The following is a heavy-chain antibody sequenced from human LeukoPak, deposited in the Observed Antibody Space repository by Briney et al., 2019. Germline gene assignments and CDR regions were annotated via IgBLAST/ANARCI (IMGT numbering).Heavy chain of an antibody. Sequence: ASVKVSCKASGYTFTGYFMHWVRQAPGQGLEWMGWINPNSGDTNYAQKFQGRVTMTRDTSISTAYMELSRLRSDDTAVYYCARVRYRLAETYIDYWGQGTLVTVSS. CDR1: GYTFTGYF. D-gene: IGHD3-16*01. CDR2: INPNSGDT. J-gene: IGHJ4*02. CDR3: ARVRYRLAETYIDY. V-gene: IGHV1-2*02.